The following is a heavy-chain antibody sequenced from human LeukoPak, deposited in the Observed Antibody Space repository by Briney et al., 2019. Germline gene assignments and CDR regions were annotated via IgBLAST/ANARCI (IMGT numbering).Heavy chain of an antibody. D-gene: IGHD3-10*01. CDR3: ARARGDGYNLIDY. CDR2: IYSGGST. Sequence: GGSLRLSCAASGFTVSSNYMSLVRQAPGKGLEWVSVIYSGGSTYYADSVKGRFTISRDNSKNTLYLQMNSLRAEDTAVYYCARARGDGYNLIDYWGQGTLVTVSS. J-gene: IGHJ4*02. V-gene: IGHV3-66*01. CDR1: GFTVSSNY.